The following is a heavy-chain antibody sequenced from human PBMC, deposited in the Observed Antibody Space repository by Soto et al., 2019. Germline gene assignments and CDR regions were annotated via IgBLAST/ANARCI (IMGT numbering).Heavy chain of an antibody. CDR3: VRAPELGYNWFDP. D-gene: IGHD7-27*01. CDR2: INPNSGGT. CDR1: GYTFTGYY. J-gene: IGHJ5*02. V-gene: IGHV1-2*04. Sequence: ASVKVSCKASGYTFTGYYMHWVRQAPGQGLEWMGWINPNSGGTNYAQKFQGWVTMTRDTSISTAYMELSRLRSDDTAVYYCVRAPELGYNWFDPWGQGTLVTVSS.